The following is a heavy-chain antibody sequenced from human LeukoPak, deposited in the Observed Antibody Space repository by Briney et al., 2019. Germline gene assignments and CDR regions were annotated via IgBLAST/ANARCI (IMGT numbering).Heavy chain of an antibody. CDR1: GFTFSSYA. V-gene: IGHV3-23*01. CDR3: AKRGDYYDSSGYLLRFDP. D-gene: IGHD3-22*01. CDR2: ISGSGGST. J-gene: IGHJ5*02. Sequence: GGSLRLSCAASGFTFSSYAMSWVRQAPGKGLEWVSAISGSGGSTYYADSVKGRFTISRDNSKNTLYLQMNSLRAEDTAVYYCAKRGDYYDSSGYLLRFDPWGQGTLVTVSS.